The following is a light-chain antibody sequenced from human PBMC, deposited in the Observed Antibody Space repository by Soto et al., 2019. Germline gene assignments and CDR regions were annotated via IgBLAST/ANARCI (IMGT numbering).Light chain of an antibody. V-gene: IGKV1-27*01. CDR3: QKYNRAPYT. J-gene: IGKJ2*01. CDR2: AAS. Sequence: DIQMTQSPSSLSASVGDRVTITCRASQDISTYLAWYQQKPGKVPKLLIYAASTLQSGVPSRFSGSGSGTDFTLTISSLQPEDVATYYCQKYNRAPYTFGQGTKLEIK. CDR1: QDISTY.